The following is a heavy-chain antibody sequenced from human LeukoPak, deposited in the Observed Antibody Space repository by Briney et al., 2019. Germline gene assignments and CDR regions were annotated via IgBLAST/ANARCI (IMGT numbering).Heavy chain of an antibody. V-gene: IGHV3-23*01. Sequence: GGSLRLSCAASGFTFSSYAMSWVRQAPGKGLEWVSAIGHSGVSTYYADSVKGRFTISRDNSKNTLYLQMNSLRAEETAVYYCAKHGPGGTDYFDYWGQGTLVTVSS. CDR1: GFTFSSYA. CDR2: IGHSGVST. CDR3: AKHGPGGTDYFDY. D-gene: IGHD2-8*02. J-gene: IGHJ4*02.